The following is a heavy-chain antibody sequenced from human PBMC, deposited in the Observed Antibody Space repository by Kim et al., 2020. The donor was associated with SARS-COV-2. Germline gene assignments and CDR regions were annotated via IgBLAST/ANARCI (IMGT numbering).Heavy chain of an antibody. CDR2: IWYDGSNK. Sequence: GGSLRLSCAASGFTFSSYGMHWVRQAPGKGLEWVAVIWYDGSNKYYADSVKGRFTISRDNSKNTLYLQMNSLRAEDTAVYYCARVRLGNYEAFFDYWGQGTLVTVSS. D-gene: IGHD4-4*01. V-gene: IGHV3-33*01. CDR3: ARVRLGNYEAFFDY. CDR1: GFTFSSYG. J-gene: IGHJ4*02.